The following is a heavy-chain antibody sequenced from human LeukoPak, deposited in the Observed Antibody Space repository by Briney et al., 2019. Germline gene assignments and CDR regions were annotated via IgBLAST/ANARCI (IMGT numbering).Heavy chain of an antibody. CDR3: ASIYAGGFDY. V-gene: IGHV4-34*01. CDR1: GGSFSGYY. Sequence: SETLSLTCAVYGGSFSGYYWSWIRQPPGKGLEWIGSIYYSGSTYYSPSHKSRATISVDTSKNQFSLKLSAVTAADTSVYYCASIYAGGFDYWGQGTLVTVSS. D-gene: IGHD5/OR15-5a*01. J-gene: IGHJ4*02. CDR2: IYYSGST.